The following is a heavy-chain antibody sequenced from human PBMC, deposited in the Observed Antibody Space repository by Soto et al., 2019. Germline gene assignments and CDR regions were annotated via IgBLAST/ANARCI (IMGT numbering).Heavy chain of an antibody. Sequence: ASVKVSCKASGYTFTSYGISWVRQAPGQRLEWMGWINAGNGNTKYSQKFQGRVTITRDTSASTAYMELSSLRSEDTAVYYCASSNIAAAPYGMDVWGQGTTVTVSS. J-gene: IGHJ6*02. CDR1: GYTFTSYG. CDR3: ASSNIAAAPYGMDV. V-gene: IGHV1-3*01. D-gene: IGHD6-13*01. CDR2: INAGNGNT.